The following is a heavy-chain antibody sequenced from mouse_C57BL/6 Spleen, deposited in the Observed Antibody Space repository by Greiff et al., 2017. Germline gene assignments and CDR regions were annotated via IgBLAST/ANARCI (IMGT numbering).Heavy chain of an antibody. J-gene: IGHJ4*01. Sequence: QVQLQQPGAELVMPGASVKLSCKASGYTFTSYWMHWVKQRPGQGLEWIGEIDPSDSYTNYNQKFKGKSTLTVDKSSSTAYMQLSSLTSEDSAVYYCAIRYYYDRRSSYAMDYWGQGTSVTVSS. CDR1: GYTFTSYW. CDR3: AIRYYYDRRSSYAMDY. CDR2: IDPSDSYT. D-gene: IGHD2-4*01. V-gene: IGHV1-69*01.